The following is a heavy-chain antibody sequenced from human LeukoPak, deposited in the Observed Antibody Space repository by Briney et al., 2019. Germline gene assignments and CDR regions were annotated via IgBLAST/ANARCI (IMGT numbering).Heavy chain of an antibody. CDR2: IYPSGST. CDR1: GGSISSGSYH. CDR3: ARAVTMVRGVIWDYMDV. Sequence: SETLSLTCTVSGGSISSGSYHWSWIRQPAGKGLEWIGRIYPSGSTDYNPSLKSRVTISVDTSKNQFSLKLSSVTAADTAVYYCARAVTMVRGVIWDYMDVWGKGTTVTVSS. V-gene: IGHV4-61*02. J-gene: IGHJ6*03. D-gene: IGHD3-10*01.